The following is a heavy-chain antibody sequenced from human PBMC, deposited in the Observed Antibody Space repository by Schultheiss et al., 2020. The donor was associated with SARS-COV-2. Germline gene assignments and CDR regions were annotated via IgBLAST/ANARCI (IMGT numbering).Heavy chain of an antibody. D-gene: IGHD2-8*01. Sequence: GGSLRLSCAASGFTFSSYAMSWVRQAPGKGLEWVSAISGSGGSTYYADSVKGRFTISRDNSKNTLYLQMNSLRAEDTAVYYCARRMVYTSYFDYWGQGTLVTVSS. CDR3: ARRMVYTSYFDY. J-gene: IGHJ4*02. CDR2: ISGSGGST. CDR1: GFTFSSYA. V-gene: IGHV3-23*01.